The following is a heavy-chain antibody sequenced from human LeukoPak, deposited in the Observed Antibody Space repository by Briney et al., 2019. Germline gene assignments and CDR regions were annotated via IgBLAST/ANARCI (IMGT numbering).Heavy chain of an antibody. J-gene: IGHJ4*02. V-gene: IGHV5-51*01. Sequence: GESLKISCKGSGYRFSNYRLAWVRQMPGKGLEWMGITYPGDSETTYSPSFQGHVTISADKSVTTAYLQWSSLKASDTAMYYCARLDEGFYYAGYGYNFWGQGTLVTVSS. CDR1: GYRFSNYR. D-gene: IGHD3-10*01. CDR2: TYPGDSET. CDR3: ARLDEGFYYAGYGYNF.